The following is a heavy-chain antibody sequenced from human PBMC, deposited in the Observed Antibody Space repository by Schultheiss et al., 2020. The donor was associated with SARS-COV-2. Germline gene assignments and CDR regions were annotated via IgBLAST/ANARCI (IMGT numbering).Heavy chain of an antibody. V-gene: IGHV3-23*01. D-gene: IGHD3-3*01. CDR1: GFTFSSYA. J-gene: IGHJ4*02. CDR2: ISGSGGST. Sequence: GSLRLSCAASGFTFSSYAMSWVRQAPGKGLEWVSAISGSGGSTYYADSVKGRFTISRDNSKNTLYLQMNSLRAEDTAVYYCARTLSDFWSGYPDYWGQGTLVTVSS. CDR3: ARTLSDFWSGYPDY.